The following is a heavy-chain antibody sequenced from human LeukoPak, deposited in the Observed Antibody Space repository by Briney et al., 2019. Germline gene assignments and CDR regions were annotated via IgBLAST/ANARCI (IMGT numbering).Heavy chain of an antibody. CDR3: ARAPLYMVRGVYYFDY. V-gene: IGHV4-4*02. J-gene: IGHJ4*02. D-gene: IGHD3-10*01. Sequence: NPSETLSLTCVVSGGSISSSNWWSWVRQPPGKGLEWIGEIYHSGSTNYNPSLKSRVTISVDTSKNQFSLKLSSVTAADTAVYYCARAPLYMVRGVYYFDYWGQGTLVTVSS. CDR1: GGSISSSNW. CDR2: IYHSGST.